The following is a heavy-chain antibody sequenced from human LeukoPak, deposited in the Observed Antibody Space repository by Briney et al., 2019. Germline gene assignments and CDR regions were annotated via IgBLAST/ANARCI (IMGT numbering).Heavy chain of an antibody. J-gene: IGHJ6*03. CDR1: GGSISSSSYY. CDR2: IYYSGST. CDR3: ASSSYYYYYMDV. Sequence: SETLSLTCTVSGGSISSSSYYWGWIRQPPGKGLEWIGSIYYSGSTYYNPSLKSRVTISVDTSKNQFSLKLSSVTAADTAVYYCASSSYYYYYMDVWGKGTTVTVSS. V-gene: IGHV4-39*07. D-gene: IGHD6-6*01.